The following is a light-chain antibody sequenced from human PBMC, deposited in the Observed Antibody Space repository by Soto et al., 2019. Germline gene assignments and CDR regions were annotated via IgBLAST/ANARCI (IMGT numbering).Light chain of an antibody. J-gene: IGLJ2*01. CDR3: SSYTSSSTLL. V-gene: IGLV2-18*02. CDR1: SSDVGNYNR. CDR2: EVS. Sequence: QSALTQPPSVSGSPGQSVTISCTGTSSDVGNYNRVSWYQQPPGTAPKLMIYEVSNRPSGAPDRFSGSKSGNTASLTISGLQAEDEADYYCSSYTSSSTLLFGGGTKLTVL.